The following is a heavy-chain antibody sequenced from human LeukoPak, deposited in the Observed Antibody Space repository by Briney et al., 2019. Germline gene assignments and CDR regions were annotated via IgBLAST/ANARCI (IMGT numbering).Heavy chain of an antibody. D-gene: IGHD4-17*01. CDR1: GYTFTSYG. Sequence: ASVKVSCKASGYTFTSYGISWVRQAPGQGLEWMGWINPSTGGTNYAQRFQGRVTMTRDTSIRTAYMELSSLRFDDTAVYYCARDGSPRTVTTVSVDPWGQGTLVTVSS. J-gene: IGHJ5*02. V-gene: IGHV1-2*02. CDR2: INPSTGGT. CDR3: ARDGSPRTVTTVSVDP.